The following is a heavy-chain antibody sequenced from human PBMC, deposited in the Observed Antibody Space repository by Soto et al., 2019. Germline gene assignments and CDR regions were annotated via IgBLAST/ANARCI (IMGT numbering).Heavy chain of an antibody. V-gene: IGHV3-73*01. CDR1: GFTVSSNY. D-gene: IGHD1-26*01. Sequence: PGGSLRLSCVASGFTVSSNYMSWVRQAPGKGLEWVARVAAKNENYVTTYAASVQGRFSLSRDDSKNSAYLLMNSLKTEDTAIYDCSKYSGSSTTPAALGQGTLVTVSS. CDR2: VAAKNENYVT. CDR3: SKYSGSSTTPAA. J-gene: IGHJ5*02.